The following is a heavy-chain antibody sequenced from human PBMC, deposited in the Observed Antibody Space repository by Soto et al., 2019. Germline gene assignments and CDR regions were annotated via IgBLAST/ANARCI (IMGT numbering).Heavy chain of an antibody. Sequence: EVQPLESGGGLVQPGGSLRLSCAASGFTFSSYAMSWVRQAPGKGLEWVSAISGSGGSTYYADSVKGRFTISRDNSKNTLYLQMNSLRAEDTAVYYCAKRDSSSWSIDYWGQGTLVTVSS. CDR3: AKRDSSSWSIDY. J-gene: IGHJ4*02. D-gene: IGHD6-13*01. CDR1: GFTFSSYA. V-gene: IGHV3-23*01. CDR2: ISGSGGST.